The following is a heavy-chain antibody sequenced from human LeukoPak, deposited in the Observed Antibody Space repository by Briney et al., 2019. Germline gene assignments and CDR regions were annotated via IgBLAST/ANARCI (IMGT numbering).Heavy chain of an antibody. V-gene: IGHV4-59*08. CDR2: IYYSGST. CDR1: GGSISSYY. CDR3: VRSFDY. Sequence: PSETLSLTCTVSGGSISSYYWSWIRQPPGKGLEWIGYIYYSGSTNYNPSLKSRVTISVDTSKNQFSLKLSSVTAADTAVYYCVRSFDYWGQGTLVTVSS. J-gene: IGHJ4*02.